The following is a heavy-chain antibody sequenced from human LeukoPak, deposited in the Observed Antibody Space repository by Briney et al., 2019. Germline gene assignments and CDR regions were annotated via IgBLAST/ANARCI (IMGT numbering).Heavy chain of an antibody. CDR1: GGSISSYY. CDR3: ARDGDIVGANPVFDY. Sequence: SETLSLTCTVSGGSISSYYWSWIRQPPGKGLEWIGYIYYSGYTNYNPSLKSRVTISVDTSKNQFSLKLSSVTAADTAVYYCARDGDIVGANPVFDYWGQGTLVTVSS. V-gene: IGHV4-59*12. J-gene: IGHJ4*02. D-gene: IGHD1-26*01. CDR2: IYYSGYT.